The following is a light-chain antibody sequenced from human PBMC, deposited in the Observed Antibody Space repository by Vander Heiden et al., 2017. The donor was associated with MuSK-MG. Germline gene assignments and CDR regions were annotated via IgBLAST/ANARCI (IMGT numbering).Light chain of an antibody. Sequence: DNQMTQSPSSLSASVGDRVTITCQASQDISNYLNWYQQKPGKAPKLLIYDASNLETGVPSRFSGSVSGTDFTFTISSLQPEDIATYYCQQYDNLPITFGQGTRLEIK. J-gene: IGKJ5*01. CDR1: QDISNY. CDR2: DAS. V-gene: IGKV1-33*01. CDR3: QQYDNLPIT.